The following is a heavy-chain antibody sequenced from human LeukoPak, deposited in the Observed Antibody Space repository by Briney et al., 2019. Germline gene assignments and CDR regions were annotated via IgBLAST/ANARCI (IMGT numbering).Heavy chain of an antibody. D-gene: IGHD3-22*01. CDR3: ARDRGRGYYDSSGSIPFDY. CDR2: IIPILGIA. V-gene: IGHV1-69*04. Sequence: SVKASCKASGGTFSSYAISWVRQAPGQGLEWMGRIIPILGIANYAQKFQGRVTITADKSTSTAYMELSSLRSEDTAVYYCARDRGRGYYDSSGSIPFDYWGQGTLVTVSS. J-gene: IGHJ4*02. CDR1: GGTFSSYA.